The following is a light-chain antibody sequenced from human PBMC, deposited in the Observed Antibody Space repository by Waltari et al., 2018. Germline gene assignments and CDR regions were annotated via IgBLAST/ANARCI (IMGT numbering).Light chain of an antibody. CDR2: GAS. CDR3: QHYVRLPAT. V-gene: IGKV3-20*01. Sequence: ELFLTQSPRTLSLSPGERADLSCRASQRVGRTLAWYQQKPGQAPRLLIYGASNRATGIPDRFSGSGSGTDFSLTISGLEPEDFAVYYCQHYVRLPATFGQGTKVEIK. J-gene: IGKJ1*01. CDR1: QRVGRT.